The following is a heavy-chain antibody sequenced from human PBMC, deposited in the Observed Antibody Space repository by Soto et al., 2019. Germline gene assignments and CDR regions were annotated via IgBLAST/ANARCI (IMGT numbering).Heavy chain of an antibody. Sequence: SETLSLTCTVSGGSISSGGYYWSWIRQHPGKGLEWIGYVYYSGNTYYNPSLKSRVTISVDTSKNQFSLKLTSVTAADTAVYYCARDSSGWYNWFDPWGHGTLVTVSS. J-gene: IGHJ5*02. V-gene: IGHV4-31*03. CDR2: VYYSGNT. CDR3: ARDSSGWYNWFDP. D-gene: IGHD6-19*01. CDR1: GGSISSGGYY.